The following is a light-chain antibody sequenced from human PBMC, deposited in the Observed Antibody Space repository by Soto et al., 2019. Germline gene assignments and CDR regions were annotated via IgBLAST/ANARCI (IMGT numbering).Light chain of an antibody. J-gene: IGKJ1*01. V-gene: IGKV3-20*01. CDR3: QQYGSSRWT. Sequence: EIVLTQSPGTLSLSPGERATLSCRVSQSVSSGYLAWYQQKPGQAPRLLIYGASSRATGIPDRFSGSGSGTDFTLTISRLEPEDFAVYYCQQYGSSRWTFGQGTKVDIK. CDR2: GAS. CDR1: QSVSSGY.